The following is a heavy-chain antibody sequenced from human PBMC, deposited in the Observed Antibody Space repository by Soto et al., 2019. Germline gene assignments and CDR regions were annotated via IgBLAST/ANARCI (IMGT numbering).Heavy chain of an antibody. CDR1: RVAFSKFI. CDR3: AKVRYSSPMGYYYGMDV. J-gene: IGHJ6*02. D-gene: IGHD6-19*01. V-gene: IGHV1-69*13. Sequence: SVKVSCKAPRVAFSKFIVTCVRQAPGLGLEWVGGIIPIFGTANYAQKFQGRVTITADESTSTSYMEVNNLRSEDTAVYYCAKVRYSSPMGYYYGMDVWGQGTTVTVSS. CDR2: IIPIFGTA.